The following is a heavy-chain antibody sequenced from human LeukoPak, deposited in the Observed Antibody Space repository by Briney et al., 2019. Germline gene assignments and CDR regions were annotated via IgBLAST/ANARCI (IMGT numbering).Heavy chain of an antibody. V-gene: IGHV1-69*05. CDR2: IIPIFGTA. Sequence: VASVKVSCKASGGTFSSYAIRWVRQTPGQGLEWMGGIIPIFGTANSAQKSQGRVTITTDESTSTAYMELSRLRSDDTAVYYCARVRGHMDVWGQGTTVTVSS. D-gene: IGHD3-10*01. CDR1: GGTFSSYA. J-gene: IGHJ6*02. CDR3: ARVRGHMDV.